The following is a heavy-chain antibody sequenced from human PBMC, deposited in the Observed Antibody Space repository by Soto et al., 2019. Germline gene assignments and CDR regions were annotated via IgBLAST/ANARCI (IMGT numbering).Heavy chain of an antibody. CDR2: IKSKTDGGTT. V-gene: IGHV3-15*01. CDR1: GFTFSNAW. CDR3: TTNNWNEDPLDY. J-gene: IGHJ4*02. Sequence: GGSLRLSCAASGFTFSNAWMSWVRQAPGKGLEWVGRIKSKTDGGTTDYAAPVKGRFTISRDDSKNTLYLQMNSLKTEDTAVYYCTTNNWNEDPLDYWGQGTLVTVSS. D-gene: IGHD1-20*01.